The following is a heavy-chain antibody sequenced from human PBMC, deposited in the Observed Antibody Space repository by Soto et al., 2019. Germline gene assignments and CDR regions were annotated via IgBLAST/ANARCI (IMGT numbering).Heavy chain of an antibody. CDR1: VFTVSDDH. V-gene: IGHV3-53*01. Sequence: WWSLRLSCSASVFTVSDDHMSWGRQAPGKGPEWVSVIYYGGTTYYADSVQGRFTISRDKSKNTLYLQMNDLRADDTAVYYCAREAAGFDIWGQGTMVTVSS. J-gene: IGHJ3*02. CDR2: IYYGGTT. CDR3: AREAAGFDI.